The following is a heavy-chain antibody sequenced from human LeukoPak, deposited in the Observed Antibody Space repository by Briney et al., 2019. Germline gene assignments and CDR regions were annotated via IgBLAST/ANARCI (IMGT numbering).Heavy chain of an antibody. CDR1: GFTFSSYA. V-gene: IGHV3-21*01. CDR2: ISSSGTYM. D-gene: IGHD2-2*01. J-gene: IGHJ4*02. Sequence: GGSLRLSCAASGFTFSSYAMSWVRQAPGKGLERVSSISSSGTYMYYADSVKGRFTISRDNAKNSLYLQMNSLSAEDTAVYYCARDRADYCSSASCPQDYWGQGTLVTVSS. CDR3: ARDRADYCSSASCPQDY.